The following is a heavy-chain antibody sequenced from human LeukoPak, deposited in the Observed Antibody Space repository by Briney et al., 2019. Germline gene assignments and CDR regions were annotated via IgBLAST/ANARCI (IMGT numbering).Heavy chain of an antibody. CDR2: ISYDGSNK. D-gene: IGHD1-1*01. CDR1: GFTFSNYA. Sequence: GGSLRLSCAASGFTFSNYAMHWVRQAPGKGLEWLAIISYDGSNKYYADSVKGRFTISRDNSKNTLYVQMNGLSVDDTAVYYCARDRLDGNNWNDCDYWGQGTLVTVSS. CDR3: ARDRLDGNNWNDCDY. J-gene: IGHJ4*02. V-gene: IGHV3-30-3*01.